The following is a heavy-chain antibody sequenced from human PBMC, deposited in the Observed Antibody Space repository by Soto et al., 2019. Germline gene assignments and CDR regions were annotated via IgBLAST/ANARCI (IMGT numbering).Heavy chain of an antibody. V-gene: IGHV1-2*04. D-gene: IGHD1-7*01. Sequence: ASVKVSCKASGYTFTGYYMHWVRQAPGQGLEWMGWINPNSGGTNYAQKFQGWVTMTRDTSISTAYMELSRLRSDDTAVYYCARGQLELRHCFDPWAQRTLVTVSS. CDR2: INPNSGGT. CDR1: GYTFTGYY. CDR3: ARGQLELRHCFDP. J-gene: IGHJ5*02.